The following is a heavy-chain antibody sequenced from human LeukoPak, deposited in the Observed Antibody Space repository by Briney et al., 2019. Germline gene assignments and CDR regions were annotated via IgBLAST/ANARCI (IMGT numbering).Heavy chain of an antibody. CDR3: ATTYYDFWSGYRSWFDS. Sequence: SETLSLTCTVSGGSISSSSYYWGWIRQPPGTGLEWIGSIYYSGSTYYNPSLKSRVTISVDTSKNQFSLKLSSVTAADTAVYYCATTYYDFWSGYRSWFDSWGQGTLVTVSS. V-gene: IGHV4-39*01. D-gene: IGHD3-3*01. J-gene: IGHJ5*01. CDR1: GGSISSSSYY. CDR2: IYYSGST.